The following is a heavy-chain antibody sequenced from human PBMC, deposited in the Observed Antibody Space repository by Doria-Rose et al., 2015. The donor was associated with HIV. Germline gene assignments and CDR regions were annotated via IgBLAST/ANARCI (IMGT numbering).Heavy chain of an antibody. V-gene: IGHV3-21*01. Sequence: VQLVQSGGGLVRPGGSLRLSCATSGFTFSSHRINWVRQAPGKGLEWVSSISSTSAYINYADSVSGRFSIFRDNARNSLYLQMDSLRVEDTAIYYCATGVTLDYWGQGTLVTVSS. CDR2: ISSTSAYI. CDR1: GFTFSSHR. CDR3: ATGVTLDY. D-gene: IGHD3-10*01. J-gene: IGHJ4*02.